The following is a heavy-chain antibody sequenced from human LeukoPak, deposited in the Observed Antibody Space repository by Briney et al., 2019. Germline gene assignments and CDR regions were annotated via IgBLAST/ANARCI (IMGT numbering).Heavy chain of an antibody. Sequence: GGSLRLSCAASGFTFSSYAMHWVRQAPGKGLEWVAVISYDGSNKYYADSVKGRFTISRDNSKNTLYLQMSSLRAEDTAVYYCASTPEWLLLPDWGQGTLVTVSS. J-gene: IGHJ4*02. CDR1: GFTFSSYA. V-gene: IGHV3-30-3*01. CDR3: ASTPEWLLLPD. CDR2: ISYDGSNK. D-gene: IGHD3-22*01.